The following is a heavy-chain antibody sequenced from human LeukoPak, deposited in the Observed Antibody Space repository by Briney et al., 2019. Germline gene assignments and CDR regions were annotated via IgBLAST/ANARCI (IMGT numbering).Heavy chain of an antibody. CDR2: IYQSETA. J-gene: IGHJ6*03. V-gene: IGHV4-38-2*02. Sequence: PSETLSLTCTVSGYSISSGYFWGWMRQPPGKGLEWIGSIYQSETAHYNPSLKSRVTISVDTSKNQFSLKLTSVTAADTAVYYCARGLKGWQLHYYYYYMDVWGKGTTVTVSS. CDR1: GYSISSGYF. CDR3: ARGLKGWQLHYYYYYMDV. D-gene: IGHD6-6*01.